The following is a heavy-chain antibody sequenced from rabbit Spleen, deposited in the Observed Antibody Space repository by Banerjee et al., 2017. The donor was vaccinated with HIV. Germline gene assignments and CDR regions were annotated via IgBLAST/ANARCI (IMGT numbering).Heavy chain of an antibody. J-gene: IGHJ4*01. D-gene: IGHD6-1*01. CDR1: GVSFSGNSY. Sequence: QSLEESGGDLVKPGASLTLTCKASGVSFSGNSYMCWVRQAPGKGLEWIACIDTGSSGFTYFASWAKGRFTISKTSSTTVTLQMTSLTAADTATYFCVREAGYGGYGDGHLWGPGTLVTVS. CDR3: VREAGYGGYGDGHL. V-gene: IGHV1S40*01. CDR2: IDTGSSGFT.